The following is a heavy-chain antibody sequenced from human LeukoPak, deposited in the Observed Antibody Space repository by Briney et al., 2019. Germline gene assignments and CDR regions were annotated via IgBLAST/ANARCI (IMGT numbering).Heavy chain of an antibody. D-gene: IGHD1-26*01. CDR2: ISPDGSTT. J-gene: IGHJ4*02. CDR1: GFTFSRYW. CDR3: AKDLAGSGSYSFDY. V-gene: IGHV3-74*03. Sequence: GGSLRLSCAASGFTFSRYWMHWVRQAPGKGLMWVSRISPDGSTTLYADSVKGRFTISRDNAKSTLYLQMNSLGAEDTAVYYCAKDLAGSGSYSFDYWGQGTLVTVSS.